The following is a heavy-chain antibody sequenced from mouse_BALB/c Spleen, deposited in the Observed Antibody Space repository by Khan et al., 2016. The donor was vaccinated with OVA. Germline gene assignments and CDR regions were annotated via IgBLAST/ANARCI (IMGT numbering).Heavy chain of an antibody. J-gene: IGHJ3*01. CDR1: GFTFSSYS. D-gene: IGHD4-1*01. Sequence: EVQLVESGGDLVKPGGSLKLSCAASGFTFSSYSMSWVRQTPDKRPEWVASISSGGDYTYYPDSVKGRFTISRDNAKNTLYLQMSDLKSEDTAMYYCADQLTGSFACWGQGTLVTVSA. V-gene: IGHV5-6*01. CDR3: ADQLTGSFAC. CDR2: ISSGGDYT.